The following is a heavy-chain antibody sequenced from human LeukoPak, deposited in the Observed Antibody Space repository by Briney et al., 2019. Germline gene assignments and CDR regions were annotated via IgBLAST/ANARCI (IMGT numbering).Heavy chain of an antibody. D-gene: IGHD3-22*01. CDR3: ANGKYYFDNSGYPL. V-gene: IGHV3-30*02. CDR2: IQSDGSHK. J-gene: IGHJ4*02. Sequence: PGGSLRLSCAASGFTFSSYGMHWVRQAPGKGLEWVTFIQSDGSHKYYADSVKGRFTISRDNSKNTLYLQMNSLRAEDTAAYYCANGKYYFDNSGYPLWGQGTLVTVSS. CDR1: GFTFSSYG.